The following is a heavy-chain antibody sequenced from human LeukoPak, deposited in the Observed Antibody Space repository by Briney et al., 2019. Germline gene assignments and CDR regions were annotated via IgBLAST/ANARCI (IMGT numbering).Heavy chain of an antibody. J-gene: IGHJ4*02. D-gene: IGHD6-19*01. Sequence: PGGSLRLSCAASGFTFSKYWMLWVRQAPAKGLESVSRSNTDGTVTTYADSVKGRFTVSRDNADNTMFLQMNSVRDEDTAVYYCATKQWLTPPPDSWGQGTPVTVSS. CDR2: SNTDGTVT. CDR3: ATKQWLTPPPDS. V-gene: IGHV3-74*01. CDR1: GFTFSKYW.